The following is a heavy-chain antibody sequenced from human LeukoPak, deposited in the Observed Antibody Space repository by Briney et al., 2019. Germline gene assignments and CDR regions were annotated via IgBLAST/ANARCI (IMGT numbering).Heavy chain of an antibody. CDR3: ARVWVDYYGSGSYFNDGAAYFDY. J-gene: IGHJ4*02. V-gene: IGHV4-59*01. CDR2: IYYSGST. D-gene: IGHD3-10*01. Sequence: SETLSLTCTVSGGSISSYYWSWIRQPPGKGLEWIGYIYYSGSTNYNPSLKSRVTISVDTSKNQFSLKLSSVTAADTAVYYCARVWVDYYGSGSYFNDGAAYFDYWGQGTLVTVSS. CDR1: GGSISSYY.